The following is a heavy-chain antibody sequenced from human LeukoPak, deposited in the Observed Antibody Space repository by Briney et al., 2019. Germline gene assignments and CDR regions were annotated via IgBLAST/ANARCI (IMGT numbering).Heavy chain of an antibody. V-gene: IGHV3-21*01. J-gene: IGHJ4*02. CDR2: ISSSSSYI. CDR1: GFTFSSYS. D-gene: IGHD3-9*01. Sequence: GGSLRLSCAASGFTFSSYSMNWVRQAPGKGLEWVSSISSSSSYIYYADSVKGRFTISRDNAKNSLYLQMNSLRAEDTAVYYCARHDILTGIDYWGQGTLVTVSS. CDR3: ARHDILTGIDY.